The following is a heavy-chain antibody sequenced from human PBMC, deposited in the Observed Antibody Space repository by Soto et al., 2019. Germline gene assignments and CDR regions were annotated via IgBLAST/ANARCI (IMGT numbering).Heavy chain of an antibody. CDR1: GGSISSYY. CDR2: IYYSGST. J-gene: IGHJ5*02. Sequence: ASETLSLTCTVSGGSISSYYWSWIRQPPGKGLEWIGYIYYSGSTNYNPSLKSRVTISVDTSKNQFSLKLSSVTAADTAVYYCASQKVGAIDPWGQGTLVTVSS. D-gene: IGHD3-16*01. V-gene: IGHV4-59*01. CDR3: ASQKVGAIDP.